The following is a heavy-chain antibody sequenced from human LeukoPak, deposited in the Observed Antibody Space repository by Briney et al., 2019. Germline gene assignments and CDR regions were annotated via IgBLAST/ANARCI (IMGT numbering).Heavy chain of an antibody. J-gene: IGHJ3*02. CDR3: ANLGAYYDTLHAFGI. CDR1: GGSFSGYY. D-gene: IGHD3-22*01. CDR2: INHSGST. Sequence: SETLSLTCAVYGGSFSGYYWSWIRQPPGKGLEWIGEINHSGSTNYNPSLKSRVTISVDTSKNQFSLKLSSVTAADTAVYYCANLGAYYDTLHAFGIWGQGTMVTVSS. V-gene: IGHV4-34*01.